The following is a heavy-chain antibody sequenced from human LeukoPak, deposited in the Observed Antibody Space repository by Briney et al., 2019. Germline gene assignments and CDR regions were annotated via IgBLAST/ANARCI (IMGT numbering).Heavy chain of an antibody. CDR1: GGSISSYY. V-gene: IGHV4-59*01. J-gene: IGHJ4*02. CDR2: IYYSGST. CDR3: ARGTYSNYVDC. D-gene: IGHD4-11*01. Sequence: SETLSLTCTVSGGSISSYYWSWIRQPPGKGLEWIGYIYYSGSTNYNPSLKSRVTISVDTSKNQFSLKLSSVTAADTAVYYCARGTYSNYVDCWGQGTLVTVSS.